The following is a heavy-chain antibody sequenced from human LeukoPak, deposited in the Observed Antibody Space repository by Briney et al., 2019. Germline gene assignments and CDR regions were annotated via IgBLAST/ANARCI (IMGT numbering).Heavy chain of an antibody. CDR2: INHSGST. CDR1: GFTFSSYS. D-gene: IGHD6-6*01. V-gene: IGHV4-34*01. J-gene: IGHJ6*03. CDR3: ARGSRGSIAARGTPYHMDV. Sequence: GSLRLSCAASGFTFSSYSMNWVRQAPGKGLEWIGEINHSGSTNYNPSLKSRVTISVDTSKNQFSLKLSSVTAADTAVYYCARGSRGSIAARGTPYHMDVWGKGTTVTVSS.